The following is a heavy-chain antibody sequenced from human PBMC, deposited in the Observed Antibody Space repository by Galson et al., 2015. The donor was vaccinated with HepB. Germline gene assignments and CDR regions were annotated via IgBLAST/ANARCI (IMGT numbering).Heavy chain of an antibody. D-gene: IGHD1-1*01. CDR3: AKGQLATASFDI. CDR1: GFTFDDYA. Sequence: SLRLSCAASGFTFDDYAMHWVRQAPGKGLEWVSGISWNSGSIGYADSVKGRFTISRDNAKNSLYLQMNSLRAEDTALYYCAKGQLATASFDIWGQGTMVTVSS. V-gene: IGHV3-9*01. CDR2: ISWNSGSI. J-gene: IGHJ3*02.